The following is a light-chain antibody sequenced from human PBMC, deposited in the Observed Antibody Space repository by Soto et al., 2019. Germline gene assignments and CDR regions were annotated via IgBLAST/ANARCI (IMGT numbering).Light chain of an antibody. Sequence: EIALTQSAGTLSLSPGERATLSCTASQTVSGSYLAWFQQKPGQAPRLLIYDASTTHAGVPDRFSGSGSGTGFSRTITSLEPEDFAVYYGQHYCSSPWSFGQGTKVEIK. CDR3: QHYCSSPWS. CDR2: DAS. CDR1: QTVSGSY. V-gene: IGKV3-20*01. J-gene: IGKJ1*01.